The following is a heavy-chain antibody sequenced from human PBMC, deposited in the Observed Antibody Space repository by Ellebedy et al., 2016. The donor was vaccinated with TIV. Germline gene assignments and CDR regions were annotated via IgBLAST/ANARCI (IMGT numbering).Heavy chain of an antibody. CDR1: GYDFTDYW. J-gene: IGHJ2*01. D-gene: IGHD5-12*01. CDR3: VRHALGDSGWWYFDL. Sequence: GESLKISCKVSGYDFTDYWNGWVRQMPGKGLESMGIIYPGDSDTRYSPSFEGHVTISTDKSIDTASLQWSSLEASDTAMYYCVRHALGDSGWWYFDLWGRGTLVTVSS. CDR2: IYPGDSDT. V-gene: IGHV5-51*01.